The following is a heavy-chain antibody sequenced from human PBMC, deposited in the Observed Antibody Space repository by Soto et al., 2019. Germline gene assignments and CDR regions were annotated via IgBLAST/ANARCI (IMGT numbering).Heavy chain of an antibody. CDR2: ISWDGGST. V-gene: IGHV3-43*01. J-gene: IGHJ5*02. D-gene: IGHD6-13*01. CDR1: GFTFDDYT. Sequence: GGSLRLSCAASGFTFDDYTMHWVRQAPGKGLEWVSLISWDGGSTYYADSVKGRFTISRDNSKNSLYLQMNSLRTEDTALYYCAKEQHIAGEFDPWGQGTLVTVSS. CDR3: AKEQHIAGEFDP.